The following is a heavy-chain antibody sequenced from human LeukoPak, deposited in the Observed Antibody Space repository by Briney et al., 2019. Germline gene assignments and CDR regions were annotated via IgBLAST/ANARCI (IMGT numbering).Heavy chain of an antibody. CDR2: ISFDGTNK. D-gene: IGHD3-10*01. Sequence: GGSLRLSCAASGFSFGNYGMHWVRQAPGKGLEWVAVISFDGTNKYYANSVQGRFTISRDNSKNTLYLQLNSLRAEDTALYYCARDMYDNGWSSFDYWGQGTLVTVSS. CDR3: ARDMYDNGWSSFDY. J-gene: IGHJ4*02. V-gene: IGHV3-30*03. CDR1: GFSFGNYG.